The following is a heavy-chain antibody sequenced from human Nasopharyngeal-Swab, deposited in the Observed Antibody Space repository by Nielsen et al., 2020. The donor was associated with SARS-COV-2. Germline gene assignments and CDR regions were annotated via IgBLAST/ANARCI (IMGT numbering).Heavy chain of an antibody. J-gene: IGHJ4*02. CDR3: AKETYNSTYYFFDS. Sequence: GESLKISCVASGFSFDDYDMHWVRQTPGKGLGWVSLISKDGGTTYYADSVKGRFTISRDNSKNSLYLQVNSLRTEDTALYYCAKETYNSTYYFFDSWGQGTLVTVSS. D-gene: IGHD4-11*01. CDR1: GFSFDDYD. V-gene: IGHV3-43*02. CDR2: ISKDGGTT.